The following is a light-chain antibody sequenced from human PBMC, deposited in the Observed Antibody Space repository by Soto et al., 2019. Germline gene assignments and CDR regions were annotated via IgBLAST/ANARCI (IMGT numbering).Light chain of an antibody. CDR3: QQYGSSRFT. V-gene: IGKV3-20*01. CDR1: QSISSSY. Sequence: EIVLTQSPGTLSLSPGERATLSCRASQSISSSYLAWYQQKPGQAPRLLVYGVSSRATGIPDRFSGSGSGTDFTLTISTLEPEDLAVYYCQQYGSSRFTFGPGTKVDIK. CDR2: GVS. J-gene: IGKJ3*01.